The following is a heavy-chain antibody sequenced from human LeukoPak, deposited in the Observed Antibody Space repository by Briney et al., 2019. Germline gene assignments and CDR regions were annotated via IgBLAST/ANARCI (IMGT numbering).Heavy chain of an antibody. CDR1: GYTFTNYY. Sequence: ASVKVSCKASGYTFTNYYMYWVRQAPGQGLEWMGIINPSGGSTSYALKFQGRVTMTRDTSTSTVYMELSSLRSEDTAVYYCARGSGWYSFNYYYMDVWGKGTTVTVSS. CDR3: ARGSGWYSFNYYYMDV. D-gene: IGHD6-19*01. J-gene: IGHJ6*03. V-gene: IGHV1-46*01. CDR2: INPSGGST.